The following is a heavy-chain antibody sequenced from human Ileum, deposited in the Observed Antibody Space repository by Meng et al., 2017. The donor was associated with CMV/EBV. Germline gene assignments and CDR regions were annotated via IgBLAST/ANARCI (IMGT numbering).Heavy chain of an antibody. D-gene: IGHD6-6*01. Sequence: GESLKISCAASGITFSSYAMTWVRQAPGKGLEWVAVIYSDGGTTDYADSVKGRFTISRDNSKNTLYLQMNNLIAENTAVYYFARKEEYTRTHYFDYWGRGTRVNGAS. J-gene: IGHJ4*02. V-gene: IGHV3-23*03. CDR3: ARKEEYTRTHYFDY. CDR1: GITFSSYA. CDR2: IYSDGGTT.